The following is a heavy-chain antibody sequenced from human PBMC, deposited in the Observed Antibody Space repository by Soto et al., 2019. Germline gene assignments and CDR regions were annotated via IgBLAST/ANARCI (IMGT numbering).Heavy chain of an antibody. CDR2: ISAYNGNT. D-gene: IGHD5-12*01. CDR3: ARDPHSGYLPL. J-gene: IGHJ4*02. Sequence: GASGKVSCKASGFTFTSSAMLWVRHARGQGLEWMGWISAYNGNTNYAQKLQGRVTMTTDTSTSTAYMELRSLRSEDTAVYYCARDPHSGYLPLWGQGTLVTVSS. CDR1: GFTFTSSA. V-gene: IGHV1-18*01.